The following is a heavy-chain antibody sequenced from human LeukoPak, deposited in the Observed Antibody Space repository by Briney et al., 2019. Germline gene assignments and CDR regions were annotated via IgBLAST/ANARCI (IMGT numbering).Heavy chain of an antibody. D-gene: IGHD2-8*01. CDR3: ASSSSVLMVYANWFDP. CDR1: GGTFSSYA. J-gene: IGHJ5*02. CDR2: VIPILGIA. V-gene: IGHV1-69*04. Sequence: SVKVSCKASGGTFSSYAISWVRQAPGQGLEWMGRVIPILGIANYAQKFQGRVTITADKSTSTAYMELSSLRSEDTAVYYCASSSSVLMVYANWFDPWGQGTLVTVSS.